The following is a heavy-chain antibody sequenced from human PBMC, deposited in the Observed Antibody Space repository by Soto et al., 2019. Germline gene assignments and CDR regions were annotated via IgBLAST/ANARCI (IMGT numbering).Heavy chain of an antibody. CDR1: GFTFSSYA. V-gene: IGHV3-30-3*01. CDR3: AREPPIDSLFAFDI. J-gene: IGHJ3*02. D-gene: IGHD3-9*01. Sequence: PGGSLRLSCAASGFTFSSYAMHWVRQAPGKGLEWVAVISYDGSNKYYADSVKGRFTISRDNSKNTLYLQMNSLRAEDTAVYYCAREPPIDSLFAFDIWGQGTMVTVSS. CDR2: ISYDGSNK.